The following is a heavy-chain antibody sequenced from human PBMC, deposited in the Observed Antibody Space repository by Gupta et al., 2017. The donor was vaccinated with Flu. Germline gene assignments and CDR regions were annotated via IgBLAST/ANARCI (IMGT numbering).Heavy chain of an antibody. J-gene: IGHJ6*02. CDR1: AHTFTTDG. V-gene: IGHV1-8*01. Sequence: RLLQSGAEVAKPGASVKDPLQPSAHTFTTDGTNRVQPDPGGGTEWMGWMNPNSGNTGYAQKFQGRVTMTRNTSISTAYMELSSLRSEDTAVYYCARGYDILTGYYDYYYYYGMDVWGQGTTVTVSS. D-gene: IGHD3-9*01. CDR3: ARGYDILTGYYDYYYYYGMDV. CDR2: MNPNSGNT.